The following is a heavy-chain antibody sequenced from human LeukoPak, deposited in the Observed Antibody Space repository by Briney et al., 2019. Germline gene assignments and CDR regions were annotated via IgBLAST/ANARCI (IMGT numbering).Heavy chain of an antibody. J-gene: IGHJ4*02. CDR3: ARMGGTTILIDY. Sequence: SETLSLICVVSGYSISTGYYWGWIRQPPGKGLEWIGSTYHSGSTYYNPSLMSRVTLSVDTSKNQFSLRLSSVTAADTAVYYCARMGGTTILIDYWGQGTLVTVSS. CDR2: TYHSGST. D-gene: IGHD1/OR15-1a*01. CDR1: GYSISTGYY. V-gene: IGHV4-38-2*01.